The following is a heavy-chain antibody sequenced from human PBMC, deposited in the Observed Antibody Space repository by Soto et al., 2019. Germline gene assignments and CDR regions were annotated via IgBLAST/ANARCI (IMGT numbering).Heavy chain of an antibody. CDR1: GGSITSSSYY. D-gene: IGHD1-26*01. V-gene: IGHV4-39*01. CDR3: ATQEVGGSYVYTFDP. J-gene: IGHJ5*02. CDR2: IYYSGST. Sequence: QLHLRESGPGLVKPSETLSLTCTVSGGSITSSSYYWGWIRQPPAKGLEWIGSIYYSGSTCYNLSLKSRVTISVDTSKNQFSLKLSSVTAADTAVYYCATQEVGGSYVYTFDPWGQGTLVTVSS.